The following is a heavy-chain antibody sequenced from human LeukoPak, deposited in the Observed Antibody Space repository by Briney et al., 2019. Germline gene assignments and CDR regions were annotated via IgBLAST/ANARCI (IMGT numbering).Heavy chain of an antibody. CDR2: ISAYNGNT. CDR3: ARAFGYGDYGGSHSWFDP. Sequence: GASVEVSCKASGYTFTSYGISWVRQAPGQGLEWMGWISAYNGNTNYAQKLQGRVTMTTDTSTSTAYMELRSLRSDDTAVYYCARAFGYGDYGGSHSWFDPWGQGTLVTVSS. V-gene: IGHV1-18*01. D-gene: IGHD4-17*01. CDR1: GYTFTSYG. J-gene: IGHJ5*02.